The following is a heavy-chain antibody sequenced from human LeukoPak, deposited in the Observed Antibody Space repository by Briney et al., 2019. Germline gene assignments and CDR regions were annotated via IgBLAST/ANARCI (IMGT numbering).Heavy chain of an antibody. V-gene: IGHV3-23*01. CDR3: ARGDDSGYYDYFDY. J-gene: IGHJ4*02. D-gene: IGHD3-22*01. Sequence: PGGSLRLSCAASGFTFSSYAMSWVRQAPGKGLEWVSGISGSGGSTYYADSVKGRFTISRDNSKNTVFLHMNSLRAEDTAMYYCARGDDSGYYDYFDYWGQGALVTVSS. CDR1: GFTFSSYA. CDR2: ISGSGGST.